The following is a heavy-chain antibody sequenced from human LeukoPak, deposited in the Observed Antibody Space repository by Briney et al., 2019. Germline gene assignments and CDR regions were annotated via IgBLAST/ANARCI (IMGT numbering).Heavy chain of an antibody. D-gene: IGHD3-22*01. V-gene: IGHV3-64*01. CDR1: GFTFSSYA. CDR3: ARGRRAYYDSSGYYYYFDY. Sequence: GGSLRLSCEASGFTFSSYAMHWVRQAPGKGLEYVSAISSNGGSTYYANSVKGRFTISRDNSKNTLYLQMGSLRAEDMAVYYCARGRRAYYDSSGYYYYFDYWGQGTLVTVSS. CDR2: ISSNGGST. J-gene: IGHJ4*02.